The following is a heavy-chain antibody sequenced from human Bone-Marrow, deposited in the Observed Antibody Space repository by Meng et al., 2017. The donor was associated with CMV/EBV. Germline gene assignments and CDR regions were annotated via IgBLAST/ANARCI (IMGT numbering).Heavy chain of an antibody. CDR1: GFTFSSYA. D-gene: IGHD3-3*01. CDR2: ISGSGGST. J-gene: IGHJ6*02. CDR3: ARGPYYDFWSGYYAPGHYYYGMDV. V-gene: IGHV3-23*01. Sequence: GESLKISCAASGFTFSSYAMSWVRQAPGKGLEWVSAISGSGGSTYYADSVKGRFTISRDNSKNTLYLQMNSLRAEDTAVYYCARGPYYDFWSGYYAPGHYYYGMDVWGQGTTVTVSS.